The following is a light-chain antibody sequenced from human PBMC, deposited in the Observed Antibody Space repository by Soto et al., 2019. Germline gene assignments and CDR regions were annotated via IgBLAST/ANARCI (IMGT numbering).Light chain of an antibody. J-gene: IGLJ1*01. CDR2: EVS. Sequence: QSVVTQPPSASGSPGQSVTVSCTGTSSDVGGYNYVSWYQQHPGKAPKLMIYEVSERPSGVPDRFSGSKSSNTASLTVSGLQAEDEADYYCSSYAGSNHFVFGTGTKVTAL. CDR1: SSDVGGYNY. CDR3: SSYAGSNHFV. V-gene: IGLV2-8*01.